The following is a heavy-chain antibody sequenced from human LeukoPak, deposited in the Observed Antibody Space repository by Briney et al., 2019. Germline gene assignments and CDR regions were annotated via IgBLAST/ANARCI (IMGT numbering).Heavy chain of an antibody. V-gene: IGHV3-15*01. CDR1: GFTFSNAW. CDR3: TTDREYYDVLTGHYFDC. D-gene: IGHD3-9*01. CDR2: IKSKTDGGTI. Sequence: GGSLRLSCAASGFTFSNAWMSWVRQAPGKGLEWVGRIKSKTDGGTIEYAAPVKGRFTISRDDSKNTLYMQMNSLKTEDTAVYYCTTDREYYDVLTGHYFDCWGQGTLVTVSS. J-gene: IGHJ4*02.